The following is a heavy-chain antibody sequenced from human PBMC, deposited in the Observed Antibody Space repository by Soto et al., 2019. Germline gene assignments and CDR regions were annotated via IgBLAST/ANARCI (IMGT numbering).Heavy chain of an antibody. CDR2: IYPGDSDT. Sequence: GESLKISCKGSGYSFTSYWIGWVRQMPGKGLEWMGIIYPGDSDTRYSPSFQGQVTISADKSISTAYLQWSSLKASDTAMYYCARIITPIAAAGFDAFDFWGQGTMVTVSS. CDR3: ARIITPIAAAGFDAFDF. J-gene: IGHJ3*01. V-gene: IGHV5-51*01. D-gene: IGHD6-13*01. CDR1: GYSFTSYW.